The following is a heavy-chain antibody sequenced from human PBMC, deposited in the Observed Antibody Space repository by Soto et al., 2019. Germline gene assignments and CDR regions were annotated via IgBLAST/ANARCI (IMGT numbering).Heavy chain of an antibody. Sequence: ATLSLTCGVSGSCISNENWWFWIRQPPGKGLEWIGYIHHTGYTYSNPSLKSRLTMSVDTSKSQFSLKLSSVTAVDTAVYYSAATDNGKYFFDYWGQGTLVTVSS. D-gene: IGHD1-26*01. J-gene: IGHJ4*02. CDR3: AATDNGKYFFDY. V-gene: IGHV4-28*01. CDR1: GSCISNENW. CDR2: IHHTGYT.